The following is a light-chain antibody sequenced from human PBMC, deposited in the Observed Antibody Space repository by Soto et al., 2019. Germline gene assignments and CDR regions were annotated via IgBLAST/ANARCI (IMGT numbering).Light chain of an antibody. CDR2: GAF. CDR3: QQRNVCPPVT. V-gene: IGKV3-11*01. J-gene: IGKJ5*01. Sequence: PGERATLSCRARPSVTNFLAWYQQQPGQAPRLLIYGAFNRATGIPARFSGSGSGTDFTLIISSLEPEDSAVYYCQQRNVCPPVTFGQGTRLEIK. CDR1: PSVTNF.